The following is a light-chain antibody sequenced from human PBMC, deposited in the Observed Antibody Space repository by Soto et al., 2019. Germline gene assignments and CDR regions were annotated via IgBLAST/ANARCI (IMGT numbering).Light chain of an antibody. V-gene: IGKV1-39*01. CDR1: QSISSY. CDR2: AAS. J-gene: IGKJ3*01. Sequence: DVQMPQSPSSLSASVGDRGPITCRASQSISSYLNWYQQKPGKAPKLLIYAASSLQSGVPSRFSGSGSGTDFTLTISSLQPEDFATYYCQQSYSTLFTFGPGTKVAI. CDR3: QQSYSTLFT.